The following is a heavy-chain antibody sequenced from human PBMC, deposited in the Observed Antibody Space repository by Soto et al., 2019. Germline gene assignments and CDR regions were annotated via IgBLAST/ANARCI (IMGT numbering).Heavy chain of an antibody. Sequence: GASVKVSCKASGGTFSSYAISWVRQAPGQGLEWMGGIIPIFGTANYAQKFQGRVTITADESTSTAYMELSSLRSEDTAVYYCARGPRYCRGGSCYPYYFDYWGQGTLVTVSS. V-gene: IGHV1-69*13. D-gene: IGHD2-15*01. CDR3: ARGPRYCRGGSCYPYYFDY. CDR1: GGTFSSYA. CDR2: IIPIFGTA. J-gene: IGHJ4*02.